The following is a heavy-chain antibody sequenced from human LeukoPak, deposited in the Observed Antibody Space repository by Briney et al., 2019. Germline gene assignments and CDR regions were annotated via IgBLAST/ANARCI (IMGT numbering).Heavy chain of an antibody. D-gene: IGHD3-22*01. V-gene: IGHV3-53*01. CDR3: ARGLYYSDTSGYLYY. Sequence: GGSLRLSCAASGFAVSSNYMSWVRQAPGKGLEWVSAIYSGGSTYYADSVKGRFTISRDNSKNTLYLQMNSLRAEDTAVYYCARGLYYSDTSGYLYYWGQGTLVTVSS. J-gene: IGHJ4*02. CDR1: GFAVSSNY. CDR2: IYSGGST.